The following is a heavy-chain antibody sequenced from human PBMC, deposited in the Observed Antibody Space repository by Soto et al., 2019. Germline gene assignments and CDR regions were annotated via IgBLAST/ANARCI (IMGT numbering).Heavy chain of an antibody. CDR3: ARHRRGSGYYDSSGYRRIGYYYYGMDV. D-gene: IGHD3-22*01. CDR1: GYSFTSYW. CDR2: IYPGDSDT. Sequence: GASLKISCNGSGYSFTSYWIGWVRQMPGKGLEWMGIIYPGDSDTRYSPSFQGQVTISADKSISTAYLQWSSLKASDTAMYYCARHRRGSGYYDSSGYRRIGYYYYGMDVWGQGTTVTVSS. J-gene: IGHJ6*02. V-gene: IGHV5-51*01.